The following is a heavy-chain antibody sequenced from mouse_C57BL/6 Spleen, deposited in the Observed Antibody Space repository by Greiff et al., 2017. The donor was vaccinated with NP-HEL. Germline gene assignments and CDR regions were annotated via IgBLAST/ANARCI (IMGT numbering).Heavy chain of an antibody. V-gene: IGHV5-4*01. Sequence: EVQGVESGGGLVKPGGSLKLSCAASGFTFSSYAMSWVRQTPEKRLEWVATISDGGSYTYYPDNVKGRFTISRDNAKNNLYLQMSHLKSEDTAMYYCARGLYYYGGYFDYWGQGITLTVSS. CDR3: ARGLYYYGGYFDY. CDR2: ISDGGSYT. J-gene: IGHJ2*01. D-gene: IGHD1-1*01. CDR1: GFTFSSYA.